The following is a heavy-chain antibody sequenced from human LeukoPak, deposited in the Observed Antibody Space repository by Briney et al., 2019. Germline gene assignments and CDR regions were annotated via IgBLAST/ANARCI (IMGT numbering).Heavy chain of an antibody. D-gene: IGHD3-22*01. CDR3: ARFSYYYDSSESDV. CDR2: IYYSVST. Sequence: SETLSLTCTVSGGSISSYYWSWIRQPPGKGLEWIGYIYYSVSTNCNPSLKSRVTISIDTSKNQISLNLTSVTAADTAVYYCARFSYYYDSSESDVWGQGTTVTVSS. CDR1: GGSISSYY. J-gene: IGHJ6*02. V-gene: IGHV4-59*08.